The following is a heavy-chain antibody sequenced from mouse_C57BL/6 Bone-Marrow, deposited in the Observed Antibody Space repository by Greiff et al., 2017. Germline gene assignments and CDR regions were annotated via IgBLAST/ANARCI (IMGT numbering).Heavy chain of an antibody. CDR1: GYTFTSYW. J-gene: IGHJ3*01. V-gene: IGHV1-69*01. Sequence: QVQLQQPGAELVMPGASVKLSCKASGYTFTSYWMHWVKQRPGQGLEWIGEIDPSDSYTNYNQKFKGNSTLTVDKSSSTAYMQLSSLTSEDSAVYYCARSFYDGYPWFAYWGQGTLVTVSA. CDR3: ARSFYDGYPWFAY. CDR2: IDPSDSYT. D-gene: IGHD2-3*01.